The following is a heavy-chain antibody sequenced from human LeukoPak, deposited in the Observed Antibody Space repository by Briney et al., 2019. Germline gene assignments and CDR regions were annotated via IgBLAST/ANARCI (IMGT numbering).Heavy chain of an antibody. CDR2: VSAYADNT. CDR3: ARDCIGCHGFDY. V-gene: IGHV1-18*01. CDR1: GYTFTSYG. J-gene: IGHJ4*02. Sequence: GASVKVSCKASGYTFTSYGITWVRQAPGQGLEWMGWVSAYADNTNYVQRIQGRVTMTTDTSTSTAYMELRSLRSDDTAVYYCARDCIGCHGFDYWGQGTPVTVSS. D-gene: IGHD2-15*01.